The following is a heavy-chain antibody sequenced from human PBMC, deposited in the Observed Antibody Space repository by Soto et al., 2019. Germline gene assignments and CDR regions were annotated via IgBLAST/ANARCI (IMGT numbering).Heavy chain of an antibody. CDR2: IRSKANSYAT. D-gene: IGHD2-15*01. Sequence: PGGSLRLSCAASGFTFSGSAMHWVRQASGKGLEWVGRIRSKANSYATAYAASVKGRFTISRDDSKNTAYLQMNSLRNEDTAVYYCTRRDSSDAFDIWGKGTMVTVSS. CDR1: GFTFSGSA. V-gene: IGHV3-73*01. CDR3: TRRDSSDAFDI. J-gene: IGHJ3*02.